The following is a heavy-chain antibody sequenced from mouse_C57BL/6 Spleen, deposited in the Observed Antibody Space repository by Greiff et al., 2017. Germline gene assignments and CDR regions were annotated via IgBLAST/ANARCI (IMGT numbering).Heavy chain of an antibody. CDR1: GYTFTGYE. V-gene: IGHV1-15*01. J-gene: IGHJ4*01. Sequence: VQLQQSGAELVRPGASVTLSCKASGYTFTGYEMHWVKQRPVHGLEWIGAIDPVTGGTAYNQKFKGKAILTADKSSSTAYMELRSLTSEDSAVFYSTGGPDYYGSSCAHHCAMDYWGQGTSVTVSS. D-gene: IGHD1-1*01. CDR2: IDPVTGGT. CDR3: TGGPDYYGSSCAHHCAMDY.